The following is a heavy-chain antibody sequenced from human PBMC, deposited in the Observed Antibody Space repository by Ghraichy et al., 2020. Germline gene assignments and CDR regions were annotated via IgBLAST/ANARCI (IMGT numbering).Heavy chain of an antibody. CDR3: ASPYCGGDCYPYWYFDL. J-gene: IGHJ2*01. D-gene: IGHD2-21*02. Sequence: GGSLRLSCAASGFTVSTNYMSWVRQAPGKGLEWVSVIYSGGSTYYADSVKGRFTISRDNSKNTLYLQMNSLRAEDTAVYYCASPYCGGDCYPYWYFDLWGRGTLVTVSS. CDR1: GFTVSTNY. CDR2: IYSGGST. V-gene: IGHV3-53*01.